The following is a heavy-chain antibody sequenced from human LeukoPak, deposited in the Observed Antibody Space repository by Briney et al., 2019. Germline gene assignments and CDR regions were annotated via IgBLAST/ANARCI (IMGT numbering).Heavy chain of an antibody. CDR1: GFTFDDSV. CDR3: AALIIGRPFDY. V-gene: IGHV3-7*03. Sequence: GGSLRLSCAASGFTFDDSVMSWVRQAPGKGLEYMASIKQDGSETYYVDSVKGRFTISRDNAKDSLDLQMNNLRAEDTAVYYCAALIIGRPFDYWGQGTLVIVSS. J-gene: IGHJ4*02. CDR2: IKQDGSET. D-gene: IGHD1-26*01.